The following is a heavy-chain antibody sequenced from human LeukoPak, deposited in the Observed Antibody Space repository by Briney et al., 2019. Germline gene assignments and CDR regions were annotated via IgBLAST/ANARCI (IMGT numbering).Heavy chain of an antibody. V-gene: IGHV4-61*01. J-gene: IGHJ4*02. CDR1: GGSVSSGSYY. Sequence: SETLSLTCTVPGGSVSSGSYYWSWIRQPPGKGLEWIGYIYYSGSTNYNPSLKSRVTISVDTSKNQFSLKLSSVTAADTAVYYCARTYDYWGQGTLVTVSS. CDR3: ARTYDY. CDR2: IYYSGST.